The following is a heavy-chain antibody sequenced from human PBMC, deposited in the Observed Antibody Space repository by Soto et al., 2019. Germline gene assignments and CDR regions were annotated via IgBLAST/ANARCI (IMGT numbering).Heavy chain of an antibody. V-gene: IGHV3-73*02. D-gene: IGHD3-22*01. CDR2: IRTQSNSYAT. Sequence: EVQLVESGGGLVQPGGSLKLSCAASGFTFSGSSIHWVRQASGKGLEWVGRIRTQSNSYATAYAASVKGRFTISRDDSKNTAYLQMNSLKTEDTAVYYCTRLDISGDYYDYWGQGTLVTVSS. CDR1: GFTFSGSS. CDR3: TRLDISGDYYDY. J-gene: IGHJ4*02.